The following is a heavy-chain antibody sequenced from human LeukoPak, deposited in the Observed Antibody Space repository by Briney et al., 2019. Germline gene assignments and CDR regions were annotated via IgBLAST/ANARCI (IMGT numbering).Heavy chain of an antibody. Sequence: PGGSLRLSCAASGFTFDDYGMSWVRQAPGKGLEWVSGINWNGGSTGYADSVKGRFTISRDNAKNSLYLRMNSLRAEDTALYYCVRDYGDYVYYFDYWGQGTLVTVSS. CDR1: GFTFDDYG. V-gene: IGHV3-20*04. D-gene: IGHD4-17*01. CDR3: VRDYGDYVYYFDY. J-gene: IGHJ4*02. CDR2: INWNGGST.